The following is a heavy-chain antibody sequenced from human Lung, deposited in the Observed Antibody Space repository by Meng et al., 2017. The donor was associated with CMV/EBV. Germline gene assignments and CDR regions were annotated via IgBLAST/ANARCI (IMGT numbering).Heavy chain of an antibody. Sequence: ASXXVSCKASGYTFTDHYFHWVRQAPGQGLEWMGWIYPNSGGTHYAQKFQGRLTVTTDTSISTGYMELSSLGSDDTAVYYCARDNDWGPEYWGQGTLVNGAS. CDR1: GYTFTDHY. V-gene: IGHV1-2*02. J-gene: IGHJ4*02. CDR3: ARDNDWGPEY. CDR2: IYPNSGGT. D-gene: IGHD3-9*01.